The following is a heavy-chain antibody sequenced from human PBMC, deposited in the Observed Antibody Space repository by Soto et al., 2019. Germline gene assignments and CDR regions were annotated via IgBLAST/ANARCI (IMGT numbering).Heavy chain of an antibody. CDR2: IDSDGSST. D-gene: IGHD3-16*01. Sequence: GGALRLSCAASGFTFSNYWMHWVRQAPGKGLVWVSHIDSDGSSTTYADSARGRFTISRDNAKNTLYLQMNSLRAEDTGVYYCTKARLWGGDGYNSYYYNAMDVWGQGTTVTVSS. J-gene: IGHJ6*02. V-gene: IGHV3-74*03. CDR3: TKARLWGGDGYNSYYYNAMDV. CDR1: GFTFSNYW.